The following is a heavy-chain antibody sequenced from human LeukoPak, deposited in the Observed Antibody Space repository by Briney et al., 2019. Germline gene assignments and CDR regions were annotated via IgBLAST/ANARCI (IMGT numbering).Heavy chain of an antibody. CDR2: IYYSGTT. V-gene: IGHV4-59*08. Sequence: SETLSLTCTVSGGSISSNYWTWIRQPPGKGLEWVGYIYYSGTTNYNPSLKSRVTISVDTSKNQFSLKLTSVTAADTAVYYCARQSNWFDHWGQGTLVTVSS. J-gene: IGHJ5*02. CDR1: GGSISSNY. CDR3: ARQSNWFDH.